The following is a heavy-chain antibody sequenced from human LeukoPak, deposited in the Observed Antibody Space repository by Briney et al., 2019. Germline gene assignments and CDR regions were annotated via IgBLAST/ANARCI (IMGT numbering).Heavy chain of an antibody. CDR1: GGSISSSNYY. Sequence: PSETLSLTCTVSGGSISSSNYYWGWIRQPPGKGLEWIGSIYYSGNTYYNPSLKSRVTTSVDTSKNQFSLKLSSVTAADTAVYYCARDTPGLDSSGWYYPWGQGTLVTVSS. V-gene: IGHV4-39*02. J-gene: IGHJ5*02. CDR2: IYYSGNT. D-gene: IGHD6-19*01. CDR3: ARDTPGLDSSGWYYP.